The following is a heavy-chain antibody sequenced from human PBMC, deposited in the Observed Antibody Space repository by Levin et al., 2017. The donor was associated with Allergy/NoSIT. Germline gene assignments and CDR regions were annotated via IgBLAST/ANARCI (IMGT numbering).Heavy chain of an antibody. V-gene: IGHV3-30*04. D-gene: IGHD3-10*01. CDR2: ISYDGVTLISYDGSNK. CDR3: TRPRKTYGSGSISAHFDY. Sequence: GGSLRLSCAASGFTFSSYAMHWVRQAPGKGLEWVALISYDGVTLISYDGSNKYYADSVKGRFTISRDNSKNTLYLQMNSLRTEDTAVYYCTRPRKTYGSGSISAHFDYWGQGTLVTVSS. CDR1: GFTFSSYA. J-gene: IGHJ4*02.